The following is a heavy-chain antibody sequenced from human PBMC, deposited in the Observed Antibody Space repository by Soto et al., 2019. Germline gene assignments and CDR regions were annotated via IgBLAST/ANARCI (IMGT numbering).Heavy chain of an antibody. CDR1: GYTLTELS. V-gene: IGHV1-24*01. J-gene: IGHJ6*02. Sequence: ESSVKVSCKVSGYTLTELSMHWVRQAPGKGLEWMGGFDPEDGETIYAQKFQGRVTMTEDTSTDTAYMELSSLRSEDTAVYYCATYPGGYSSGPWATDYYYGMDVWGQGTTVTVSS. D-gene: IGHD6-19*01. CDR3: ATYPGGYSSGPWATDYYYGMDV. CDR2: FDPEDGET.